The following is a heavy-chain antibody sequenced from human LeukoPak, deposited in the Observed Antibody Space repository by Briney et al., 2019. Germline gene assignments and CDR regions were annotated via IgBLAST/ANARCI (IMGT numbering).Heavy chain of an antibody. CDR1: GGTFSSYA. CDR2: IIPIFGTA. D-gene: IGHD2-21*02. J-gene: IGHJ5*02. CDR3: AKATRAYCGGDCYSVSFDP. Sequence: ASVTVSCTASGGTFSSYAISWVRQAPGQGLEWMGGIIPIFGTANYAQKFQGRVTITADESTSTAYMELSSLRSEDTAVYYCAKATRAYCGGDCYSVSFDPWGQGTLVTVSS. V-gene: IGHV1-69*13.